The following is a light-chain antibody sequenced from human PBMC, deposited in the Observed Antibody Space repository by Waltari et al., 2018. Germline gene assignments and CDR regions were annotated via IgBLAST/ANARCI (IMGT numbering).Light chain of an antibody. CDR3: QQYDKLPYT. CDR2: EAS. CDR1: QDISNY. V-gene: IGKV1-33*01. J-gene: IGKJ2*01. Sequence: DIQLTQSPSSLSASVGDRVTIPCQASQDISNYLNWYQQKPGKAPKLLIYEASNLETGVPSRFSGSGSGTDFTFTISSLQPEDIATYYCQQYDKLPYTFGQGTKLEIK.